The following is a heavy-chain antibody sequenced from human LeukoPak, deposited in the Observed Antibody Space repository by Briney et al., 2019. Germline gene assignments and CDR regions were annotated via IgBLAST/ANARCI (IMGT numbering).Heavy chain of an antibody. Sequence: GASVKVSCKTSGYIFTDYYIYWVRQAPGQGLEWMGWINSNSGDTNYAQKFQGRVTMTRDTSITTAYMEVRRLRSDDTAIYYCARPLGRYSAYDPAFDYWGQGTLVTVSS. V-gene: IGHV1-2*02. CDR1: GYIFTDYY. D-gene: IGHD5-12*01. CDR2: INSNSGDT. J-gene: IGHJ4*02. CDR3: ARPLGRYSAYDPAFDY.